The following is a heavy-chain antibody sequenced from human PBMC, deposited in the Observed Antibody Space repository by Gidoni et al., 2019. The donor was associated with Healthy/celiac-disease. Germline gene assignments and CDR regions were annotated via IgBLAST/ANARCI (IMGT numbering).Heavy chain of an antibody. CDR2: ISGSGGST. V-gene: IGHV3-23*01. CDR3: AKVLKDFDWHDAFDI. Sequence: EVQLLASGGGLVQPGGSLRLSCSASGFTFSSYAMSWFRQAPGKGLEWFSAISGSGGSTYYADSVKGRFTISRDNSKNTLYLQMNSLRAEDTAVYYCAKVLKDFDWHDAFDIWGQGTMVTVSS. CDR1: GFTFSSYA. D-gene: IGHD3-9*01. J-gene: IGHJ3*02.